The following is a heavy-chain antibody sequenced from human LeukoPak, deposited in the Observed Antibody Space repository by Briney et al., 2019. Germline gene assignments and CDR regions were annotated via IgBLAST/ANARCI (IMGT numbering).Heavy chain of an antibody. V-gene: IGHV3-7*03. CDR2: IKQDGSEK. Sequence: PGGSLRLSCAASGFTFSSYWMSWVRQAPGKGLEWVANIKQDGSEKYYVDSVKGRFTISRDNAKSSMYPEMNSLRAEDTAIYYCAKAEDSSGYYRRAFDIWGQGTMVTVSS. CDR1: GFTFSSYW. CDR3: AKAEDSSGYYRRAFDI. J-gene: IGHJ3*02. D-gene: IGHD3-22*01.